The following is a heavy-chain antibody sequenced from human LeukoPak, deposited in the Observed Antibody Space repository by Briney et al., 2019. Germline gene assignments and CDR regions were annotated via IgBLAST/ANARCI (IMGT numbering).Heavy chain of an antibody. J-gene: IGHJ4*02. CDR1: GFTFSSYA. D-gene: IGHD1-14*01. V-gene: IGHV3-23*01. CDR3: TIPDRGRTTWYGRVDY. Sequence: GGSLRLSCAASGFTFSSYAMSWVRQAPGKGLEWVSTISGGGGSTDHADSVKGRFTISRDNSRNTLYLQMNSLRAEDTAVYYCTIPDRGRTTWYGRVDYWGQGTLVTVSS. CDR2: ISGGGGST.